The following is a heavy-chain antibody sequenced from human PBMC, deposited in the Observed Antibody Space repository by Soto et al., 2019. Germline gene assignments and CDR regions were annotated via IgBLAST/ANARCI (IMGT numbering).Heavy chain of an antibody. CDR2: ISGSGGST. D-gene: IGHD1-26*01. Sequence: EVQLLESGGGLVQPGGSLRVSCAASGFTFSSYAMSWVRQAPGKGLEWVSAISGSGGSTYYADSVKGRFTISRDNSKNPLYLQMNSLKAEDTAVYYCAKAYSGSQGGYYYGMDVWGQGTTVTVSS. CDR1: GFTFSSYA. J-gene: IGHJ6*02. V-gene: IGHV3-23*01. CDR3: AKAYSGSQGGYYYGMDV.